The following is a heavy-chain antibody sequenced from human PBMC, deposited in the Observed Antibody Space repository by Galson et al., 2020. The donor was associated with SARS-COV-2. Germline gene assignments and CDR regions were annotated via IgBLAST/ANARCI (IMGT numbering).Heavy chain of an antibody. CDR3: ASDLAVAGTVYGMDV. J-gene: IGHJ6*02. D-gene: IGHD6-19*01. CDR1: GFTFSSYA. CDR2: ISYDGSNK. Sequence: SLRLSCAASGFTFSSYAMHWVRQAPGKGLEWVAVISYDGSNKYYADSVKGRFTISRDNSKNTLYLQMNSLRAEDTAVYYCASDLAVAGTVYGMDVWGQGTTVTVSS. V-gene: IGHV3-30-3*01.